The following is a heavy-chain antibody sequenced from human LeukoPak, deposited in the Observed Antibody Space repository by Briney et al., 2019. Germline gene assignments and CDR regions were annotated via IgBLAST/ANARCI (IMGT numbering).Heavy chain of an antibody. J-gene: IGHJ5*02. CDR2: INSDGSST. D-gene: IGHD5-18*01. V-gene: IGHV3-74*01. CDR3: TRDGAAMDNWFDP. CDR1: GFTFSSYW. Sequence: GGSLRLSCAASGFTFSSYWMHWVRQAPGKGLVWVSRINSDGSSTRYADSVKGRFTISRDNVKNTLYLQMNSLRAEDTAVYYCTRDGAAMDNWFDPWGQGTLVTVSS.